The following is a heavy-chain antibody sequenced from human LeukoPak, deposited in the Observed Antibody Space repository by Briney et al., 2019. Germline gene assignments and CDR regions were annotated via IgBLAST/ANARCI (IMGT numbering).Heavy chain of an antibody. D-gene: IGHD3-16*01. Sequence: GGSLRLSCVASTFTKAWMNWVRQAPGKGLEWVGRVKNRGDGRTTDYAAPVKGRFTISRDDSKRTVYLQMNSLKTEDTAVYFCTTEYFGGFEYWGQGTLVAVSS. CDR3: TTEYFGGFEY. CDR2: VKNRGDGRTT. J-gene: IGHJ4*02. CDR1: TFTKAW. V-gene: IGHV3-15*07.